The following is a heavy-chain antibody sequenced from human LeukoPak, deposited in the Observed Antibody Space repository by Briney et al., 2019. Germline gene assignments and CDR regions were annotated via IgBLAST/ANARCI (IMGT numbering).Heavy chain of an antibody. CDR3: VKAGYGVNLDYYHYMDV. V-gene: IGHV3-33*06. CDR1: GFTFSTYG. Sequence: GGSLRLSCAASGFTFSTYGMQWVRQAPGKGLEWVALIWYDGSNKYYVDSVKGRFTISRDNSKNTLYLQMNSLRAEDTAVYYCVKAGYGVNLDYYHYMDVWGKGTTVTVSS. D-gene: IGHD4-23*01. CDR2: IWYDGSNK. J-gene: IGHJ6*03.